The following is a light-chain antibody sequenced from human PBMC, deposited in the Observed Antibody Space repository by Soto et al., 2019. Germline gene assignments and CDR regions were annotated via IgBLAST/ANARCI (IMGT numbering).Light chain of an antibody. CDR3: SSYTSSSTLPYV. V-gene: IGLV2-14*01. Sequence: QSALTQPASVSGSPGQSITISCTGTSSDVGGYNYVSWYQQHPGKAPKLMIYDVSNRPSGVSNRFSGSKSGNTASLTISGPQAEEEADYYCSSYTSSSTLPYVFGTGTKLTVL. CDR2: DVS. CDR1: SSDVGGYNY. J-gene: IGLJ1*01.